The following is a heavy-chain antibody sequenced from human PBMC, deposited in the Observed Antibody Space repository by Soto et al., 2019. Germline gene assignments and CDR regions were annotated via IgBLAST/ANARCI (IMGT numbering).Heavy chain of an antibody. CDR3: ARDMVVPAAMSYYYYYMDV. V-gene: IGHV3-33*01. J-gene: IGHJ6*03. D-gene: IGHD2-2*01. CDR1: GFTFSSYG. Sequence: QVQLVESGGGVVQPGRSLRLSCAASGFTFSSYGMHWVRQAPGKGLEWVAVIWYDGSNKYYADSVKGRFTISRDNSKNMLYLQMNSLRAEATAVYYCARDMVVPAAMSYYYYYMDVWGKGTTVTVSS. CDR2: IWYDGSNK.